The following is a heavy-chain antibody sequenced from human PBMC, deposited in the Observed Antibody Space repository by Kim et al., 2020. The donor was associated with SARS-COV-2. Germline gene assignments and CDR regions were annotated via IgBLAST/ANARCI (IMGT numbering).Heavy chain of an antibody. Sequence: GGSLRLSCAASGFTFSSYWMSWVRQAPGKGLEWVANIKQDGSEKYYVDSVKGRFTISRDNAKNSLYLQMNSLRAEDTAVYYCARDGRTYYYDSSGYYYVPGDAFDIWGQGTMVTVSS. J-gene: IGHJ3*02. D-gene: IGHD3-22*01. CDR2: IKQDGSEK. V-gene: IGHV3-7*01. CDR1: GFTFSSYW. CDR3: ARDGRTYYYDSSGYYYVPGDAFDI.